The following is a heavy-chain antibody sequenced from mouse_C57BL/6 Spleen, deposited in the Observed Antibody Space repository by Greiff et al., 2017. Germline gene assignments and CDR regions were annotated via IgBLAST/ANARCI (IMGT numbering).Heavy chain of an antibody. CDR3: TAMITTGDWYIDV. Sequence: DVKLVESGGGLVQPGGSMKLSCVASGFTFSNYWMNWVRQSPEKGLEWVAQIRLKSDNYATHYAESVKGRFTISRDDSKSSVYLQMNNLRAEDTGIYYCTAMITTGDWYIDVWGTGTTVTVSS. CDR1: GFTFSNYW. V-gene: IGHV6-3*01. CDR2: IRLKSDNYAT. D-gene: IGHD2-4*01. J-gene: IGHJ1*03.